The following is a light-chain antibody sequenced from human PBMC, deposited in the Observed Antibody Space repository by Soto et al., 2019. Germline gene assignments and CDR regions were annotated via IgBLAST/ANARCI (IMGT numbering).Light chain of an antibody. CDR3: LQHNTSPLT. CDR1: QGINNY. J-gene: IGKJ4*01. V-gene: IGKV1-17*03. Sequence: DIQMTQSPSAVPASVGGRVTITCRASQGINNYLAWFQQKPGKAPKRLIYAASTLQTGVPSRFSGSGSGTEFTLTISSLQPEDFATYYCLQHNTSPLTFGGGTKVDIK. CDR2: AAS.